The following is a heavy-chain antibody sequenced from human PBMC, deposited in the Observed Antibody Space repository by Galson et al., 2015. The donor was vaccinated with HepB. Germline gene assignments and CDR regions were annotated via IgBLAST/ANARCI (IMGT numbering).Heavy chain of an antibody. Sequence: SRRLSCAASGFAFSDCSMNWFRQAPGKGLEWVSSISSTSHYIYYADSARGRFTISRDHAGSSLYLQMNSLRAEDTAVYYFARDGSAWSRDYWVQGTLVIVSS. CDR2: ISSTSHYI. CDR3: ARDGSAWSRDY. CDR1: GFAFSDCS. V-gene: IGHV3-21*01. J-gene: IGHJ4*02. D-gene: IGHD6-19*01.